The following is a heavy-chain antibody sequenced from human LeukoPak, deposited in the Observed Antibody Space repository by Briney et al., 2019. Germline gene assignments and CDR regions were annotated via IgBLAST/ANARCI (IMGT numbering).Heavy chain of an antibody. CDR2: ISYDGSNK. V-gene: IGHV3-30*18. Sequence: PGGSLRLSCAASGFTFSSYGMHWVRQAPGKGLEWVAVISYDGSNKYYADSVEGRFTISRDNSKNTLYLQMNSLRAEDTAVYYCAKGGAVAGTWGNYFDYWAREPWSPSPQ. CDR3: AKGGAVAGTWGNYFDY. J-gene: IGHJ4*02. CDR1: GFTFSSYG. D-gene: IGHD6-19*01.